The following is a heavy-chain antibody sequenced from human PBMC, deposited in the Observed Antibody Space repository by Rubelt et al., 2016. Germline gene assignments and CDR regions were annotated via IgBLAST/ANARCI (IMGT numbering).Heavy chain of an antibody. CDR2: ISYDGSNK. CDR3: ARTPVRGLYYFDY. CDR1: GFTFSSYA. Sequence: GFTFSSYAMHWVRQAPGKGLEWVAVISYDGSNKYYADSVKGRFTISRDNSKNTLYLQMNSLRAEDTAVYYCARTPVRGLYYFDYWGQGTLVIVSS. J-gene: IGHJ4*02. V-gene: IGHV3-30*04. D-gene: IGHD2/OR15-2a*01.